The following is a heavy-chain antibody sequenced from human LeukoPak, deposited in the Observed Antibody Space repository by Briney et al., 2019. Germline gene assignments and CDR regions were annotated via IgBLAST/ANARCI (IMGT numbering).Heavy chain of an antibody. J-gene: IGHJ4*02. Sequence: GGSLRLSCAASGFAFRNYWMHWVRQGPGKGLLWVSRINRDGRATSYADSVKGRFTISRDNAKNTLYLQMNSLKAEDTAVYYCARDPYDILTGPYFDYWGQGTLVTVSS. CDR1: GFAFRNYW. CDR3: ARDPYDILTGPYFDY. CDR2: INRDGRAT. V-gene: IGHV3-74*01. D-gene: IGHD3-9*01.